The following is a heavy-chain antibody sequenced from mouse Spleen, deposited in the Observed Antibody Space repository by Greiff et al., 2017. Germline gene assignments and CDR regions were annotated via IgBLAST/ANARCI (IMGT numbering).Heavy chain of an antibody. J-gene: IGHJ2*01. CDR1: GFTFSSYA. D-gene: IGHD2-13*01. Sequence: DVQLVESGGGLVKPGGSLKLSCAASGFTFSSYAMSWVRQTPEKRLEWVAAINSNGGSTYYPDTVKDRFTISRDNAKNTLYLQMSSLRSEETALYYCARHSLYYGDPYYFDYWGQGTTLTVSS. CDR2: INSNGGST. CDR3: ARHSLYYGDPYYFDY. V-gene: IGHV5-6-2*01.